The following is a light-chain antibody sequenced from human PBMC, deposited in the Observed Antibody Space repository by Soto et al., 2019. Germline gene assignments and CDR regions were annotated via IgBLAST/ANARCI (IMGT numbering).Light chain of an antibody. J-gene: IGKJ1*01. CDR2: DAS. V-gene: IGKV1-5*01. Sequence: IQMTQSPSTLCTTXVCRRIITWASQSISSWLAWYQQKPGKAPKLLIYDASSLESGVPSRFSGSGSGTEFTLTISSLQPDDFATYYCQQYNSYPWTFGQGTKVDIK. CDR1: QSISSW. CDR3: QQYNSYPWT.